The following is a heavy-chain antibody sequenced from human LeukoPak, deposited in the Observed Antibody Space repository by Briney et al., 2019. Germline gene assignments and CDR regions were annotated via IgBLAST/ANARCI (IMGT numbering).Heavy chain of an antibody. J-gene: IGHJ5*02. V-gene: IGHV1-2*02. D-gene: IGHD3-10*01. CDR1: GYTFTGYY. CDR3: AKDLSFGYGSGSYRDP. CDR2: INPNSGGT. Sequence: GASVKVSCKASGYTFTGYYMHWVRQAPGQGLEWMGWINPNSGGTSYAQKFQGRVTMTRDTSISTAYMELSRLRSDDTAVYYCAKDLSFGYGSGSYRDPWGQGTLVTVSS.